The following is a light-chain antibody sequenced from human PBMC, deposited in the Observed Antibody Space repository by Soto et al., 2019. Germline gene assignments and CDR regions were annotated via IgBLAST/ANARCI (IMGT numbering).Light chain of an antibody. CDR1: SSDVGGYNY. V-gene: IGLV2-14*01. CDR3: SSYTSSSTPVV. CDR2: DVS. J-gene: IGLJ2*01. Sequence: QSALTQPASVSGSPGQSITISCTGTSSDVGGYNYVSWYQQHPGKAPKLMIYDVSNRPSGISNRFSGSKSGNTATLTISRLPAADEADYYCSSYTSSSTPVVFGGGTKLAVL.